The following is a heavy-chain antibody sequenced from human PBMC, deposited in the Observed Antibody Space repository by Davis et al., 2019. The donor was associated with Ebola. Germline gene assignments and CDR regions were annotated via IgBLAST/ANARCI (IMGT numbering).Heavy chain of an antibody. V-gene: IGHV3-23*01. CDR3: ARSYDSSGYPSFDP. CDR2: ISGSGGST. D-gene: IGHD3-22*01. J-gene: IGHJ5*02. Sequence: GESLKISCADSGFTFSSYAMSWVRQAPGKGLEWVSAISGSGGSTYYADSVKGRFTISRDNSKNTLYLQMNSLRAEDTAVYYCARSYDSSGYPSFDPWGQGTLVTVSS. CDR1: GFTFSSYA.